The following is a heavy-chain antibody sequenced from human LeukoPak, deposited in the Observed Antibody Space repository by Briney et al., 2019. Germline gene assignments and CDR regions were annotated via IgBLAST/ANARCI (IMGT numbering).Heavy chain of an antibody. J-gene: IGHJ4*02. CDR2: ISNSADST. CDR3: SKDRDFWSGYYDFDF. D-gene: IGHD3-3*01. Sequence: PGGSLRLSCAASGFIFSNYAMSWVRQAPGKGLEWVSGISNSADSTYYAVSVKGRFPISRDNSKNTLYLQMNSLRAEDTAVYYCSKDRDFWSGYYDFDFWGRGTLVTVSS. CDR1: GFIFSNYA. V-gene: IGHV3-23*01.